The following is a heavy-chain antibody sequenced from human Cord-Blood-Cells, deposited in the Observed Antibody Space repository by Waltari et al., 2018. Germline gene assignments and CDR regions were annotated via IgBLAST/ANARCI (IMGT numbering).Heavy chain of an antibody. J-gene: IGHJ6*03. CDR3: ATNPPDWLPKDYYYYYMDV. CDR2: IIPIFGTA. Sequence: QVQLVQSGAEVKKPGSSVKVSCKASGGTLSSYAISWVRQAPGQGLEWMGGIIPIFGTANYAQKFQGRVTITADESTSTAYMELSSLRSEDTAVYYCATNPPDWLPKDYYYYYMDVWGKGTTVTVSS. CDR1: GGTLSSYA. V-gene: IGHV1-69*01. D-gene: IGHD3-9*01.